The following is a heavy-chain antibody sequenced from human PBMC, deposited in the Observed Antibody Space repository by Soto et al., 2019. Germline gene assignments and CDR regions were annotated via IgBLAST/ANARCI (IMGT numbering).Heavy chain of an antibody. Sequence: QVQLVESGGGVVQPGRSLRLSCAASGFTFSSYGMHWVRQAPGKGLEWVAVISYDGSNKYYADSVKGRFTISRDNSKNTLYLQMNSLRAEDTAVYYCAKDEGIVGLWGGDYWGQGTLVTVSS. V-gene: IGHV3-30*18. CDR2: ISYDGSNK. CDR1: GFTFSSYG. J-gene: IGHJ4*02. D-gene: IGHD1-26*01. CDR3: AKDEGIVGLWGGDY.